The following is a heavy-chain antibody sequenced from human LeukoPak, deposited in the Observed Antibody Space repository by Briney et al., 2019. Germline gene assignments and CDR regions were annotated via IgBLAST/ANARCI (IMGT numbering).Heavy chain of an antibody. J-gene: IGHJ4*02. D-gene: IGHD5-12*01. Sequence: GRSLRLSCAASGFTFSSYGMHWVRQAPGKGLEWVAVIWYDESNKYYADSVKGRFTISRDNSKNTLYLQMNSLRAEDTAVYYCARDLGGYSGYLDYWGQGTLVTVSS. CDR3: ARDLGGYSGYLDY. CDR2: IWYDESNK. CDR1: GFTFSSYG. V-gene: IGHV3-33*01.